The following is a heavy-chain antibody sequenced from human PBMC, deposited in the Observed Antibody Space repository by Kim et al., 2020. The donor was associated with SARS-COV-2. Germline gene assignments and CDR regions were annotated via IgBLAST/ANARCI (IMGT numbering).Heavy chain of an antibody. Sequence: GGSLRLSCVASGFTLSSYAMSWVRQAPGKGLECVSHISSTGIIYHTDSVQGRFTNSRDNAKNSRYLQMNSLRAEDTAVYYCMRGNGYWGQGTLVTVST. CDR2: ISSTGII. V-gene: IGHV3-48*03. CDR1: GFTLSSYA. D-gene: IGHD2-8*01. J-gene: IGHJ4*02. CDR3: MRGNGY.